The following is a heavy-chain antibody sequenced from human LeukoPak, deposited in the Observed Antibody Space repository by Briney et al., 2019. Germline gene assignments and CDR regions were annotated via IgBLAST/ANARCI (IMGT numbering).Heavy chain of an antibody. J-gene: IGHJ4*02. CDR1: GYTFTSYG. V-gene: IGHV1-18*01. CDR3: ARVPEIILKWELRGYYFDY. D-gene: IGHD1-26*01. Sequence: ASVKVSCKASGYTFTSYGISWVRQAPGQGLEWMGWISAYNGNTNYAQKLQGRVTMTTDTSTSTAYMGLRSLRSDDTAVYYCARVPEIILKWELRGYYFDYWGQGTLVTVSS. CDR2: ISAYNGNT.